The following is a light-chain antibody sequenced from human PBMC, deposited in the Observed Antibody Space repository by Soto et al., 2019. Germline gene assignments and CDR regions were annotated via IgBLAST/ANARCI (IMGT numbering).Light chain of an antibody. J-gene: IGKJ1*01. CDR1: QSISSW. CDR2: KAS. CDR3: QHYNSYSEA. Sequence: DIQMTQSRSSLSASVGDRVTITCRASQSISSWLPWYQQKPGKAPKLLIYKASTLKSGVPSRFSGSGSGTEFTLTISSLQPDDFATYYCQHYNSYSEAFGQGTKVDIK. V-gene: IGKV1-5*03.